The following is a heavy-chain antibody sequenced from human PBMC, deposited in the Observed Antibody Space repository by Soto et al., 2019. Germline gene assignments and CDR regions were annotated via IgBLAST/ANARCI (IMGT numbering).Heavy chain of an antibody. CDR2: ISSSSSYI. Sequence: GGSLRLSCAASGFTFSSYSMNWVRQAPGKGLEWVSSISSSSSYIYYADSVKGRFTISRDNAKNSLYLQMNSLRAEETAVYYCARVGFGELLYKPDPYFDYWGQGTLVTVSS. V-gene: IGHV3-21*01. D-gene: IGHD3-10*01. J-gene: IGHJ4*02. CDR3: ARVGFGELLYKPDPYFDY. CDR1: GFTFSSYS.